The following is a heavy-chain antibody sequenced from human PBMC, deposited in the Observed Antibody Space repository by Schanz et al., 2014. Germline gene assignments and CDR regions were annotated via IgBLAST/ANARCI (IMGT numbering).Heavy chain of an antibody. CDR2: IYTSGST. J-gene: IGHJ3*02. D-gene: IGHD2-2*01. CDR3: ARDVGGCSSSTSCYAFEI. Sequence: QVQLQESGPGLVKPSQTLSLTCTVSGASISSGGYYWDWIRLLPGKGLEWIGRIYTSGSTNYNPSLKSRVTISVDTSKNQCPLKLSSVTAADTAVYYCARDVGGCSSSTSCYAFEIWGQGTMVTVSS. V-gene: IGHV4-61*02. CDR1: GASISSGGYY.